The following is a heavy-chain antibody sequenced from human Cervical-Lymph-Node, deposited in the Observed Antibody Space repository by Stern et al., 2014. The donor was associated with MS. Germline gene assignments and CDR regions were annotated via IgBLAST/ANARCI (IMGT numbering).Heavy chain of an antibody. J-gene: IGHJ5*02. CDR3: ARGRGSGSHLHYNWFDP. V-gene: IGHV4-59*11. CDR2: VSGGGFT. Sequence: HVQLQESGPGLVKPSETLSLTCTVSDGSMSGHYWSWIRESPGEGGEYIGYVSGGGFTNNSPPLEGRVVISVATAKNQFSLKLTAVTAADTAVYYCARGRGSGSHLHYNWFDPWGQGTLVAVSS. D-gene: IGHD3-10*01. CDR1: DGSMSGHY.